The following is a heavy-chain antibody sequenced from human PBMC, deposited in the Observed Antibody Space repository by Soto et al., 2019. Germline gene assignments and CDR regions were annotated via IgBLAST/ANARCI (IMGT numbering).Heavy chain of an antibody. CDR1: GGSFSGYY. Sequence: SETLSLTCAVYGGSFSGYYWSWIRQPPGKGLEWIGEINHSGSTNYNPSPKSRVTISVDTSKNQFSLKLSSVTAADTAVYYCARFRRDTAMVQDYFDYWGQGTLVTVSS. CDR2: INHSGST. CDR3: ARFRRDTAMVQDYFDY. V-gene: IGHV4-34*01. J-gene: IGHJ4*02. D-gene: IGHD5-18*01.